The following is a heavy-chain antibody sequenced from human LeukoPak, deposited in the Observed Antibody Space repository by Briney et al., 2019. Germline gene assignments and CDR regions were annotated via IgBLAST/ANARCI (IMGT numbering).Heavy chain of an antibody. CDR2: IYYTGNT. D-gene: IGHD6-13*01. Sequence: PSETLSLTCAVSGGSITTYYWTWIRQPPGQALEWIGYIYYTGNTKYNPSLKSRVTISVDTSKNQFSLKLSSVTAADTAVYYCARDRRYSSSWINWFDPWGQGTLVTVSS. V-gene: IGHV4-59*01. J-gene: IGHJ5*02. CDR3: ARDRRYSSSWINWFDP. CDR1: GGSITTYY.